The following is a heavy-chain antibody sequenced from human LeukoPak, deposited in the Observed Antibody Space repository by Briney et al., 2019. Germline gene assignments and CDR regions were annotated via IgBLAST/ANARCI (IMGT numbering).Heavy chain of an antibody. J-gene: IGHJ1*01. CDR3: ARDPPSFQH. CDR2: ISSTSTFI. CDR1: GFTFSSYW. V-gene: IGHV3-21*01. Sequence: PGGSLRLSCAASGFTFSSYWMNWVRQAPGKGLEWVSSISSTSTFIFYADSVKGRFTISRDNAKNSLYLQMNNLRTEDTALYYCARDPPSFQHWGQGTLVTVSS.